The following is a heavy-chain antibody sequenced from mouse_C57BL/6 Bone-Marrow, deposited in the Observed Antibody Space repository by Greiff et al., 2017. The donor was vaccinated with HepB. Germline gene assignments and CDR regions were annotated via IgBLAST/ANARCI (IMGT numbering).Heavy chain of an antibody. V-gene: IGHV1-82*01. J-gene: IGHJ4*01. CDR3: ARMSPYYSNYDYAMDY. Sequence: VKLMESGPELVKPGASVKISCKASGYAFSSSWMNWVKQRPGKGLEWIGRFYPGDGDTNYNGKFKGKATLTADKSSSTAYMQLSSLTSEDSAVYFCARMSPYYSNYDYAMDYWGQGTSVTVSS. D-gene: IGHD2-5*01. CDR2: FYPGDGDT. CDR1: GYAFSSSW.